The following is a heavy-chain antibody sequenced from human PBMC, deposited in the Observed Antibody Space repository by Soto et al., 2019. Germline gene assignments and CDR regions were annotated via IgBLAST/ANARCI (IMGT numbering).Heavy chain of an antibody. CDR1: GGSISSGDYY. D-gene: IGHD3-10*01. CDR3: ARDSVLVRGVIRPLASDYYYYGMDV. Sequence: SETLSLTCTVSGGSISSGDYYWSWIRQPPGKGLEWIGYIYYSGSTYYNPSLKSRVTISVDTSKNQFSLKLSSVTAADTAVYYCARDSVLVRGVIRPLASDYYYYGMDVWGQGTTVTVSS. V-gene: IGHV4-30-4*01. CDR2: IYYSGST. J-gene: IGHJ6*02.